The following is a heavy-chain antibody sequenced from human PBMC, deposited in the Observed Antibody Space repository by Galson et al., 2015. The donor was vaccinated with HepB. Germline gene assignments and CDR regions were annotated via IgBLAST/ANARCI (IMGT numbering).Heavy chain of an antibody. CDR2: ISYDGSND. CDR3: ARDQYSSGWYIFDD. Sequence: SLRLSCAASGFTFDSYAMHWVRQAPGKGLEWVAIISYDGSNDYYADSVKGRFTISRDNSKKTLYLQMNSLRPEDTAVYYCARDQYSSGWYIFDDWGQGTLVTVSS. V-gene: IGHV3-30-3*01. D-gene: IGHD6-19*01. J-gene: IGHJ4*02. CDR1: GFTFDSYA.